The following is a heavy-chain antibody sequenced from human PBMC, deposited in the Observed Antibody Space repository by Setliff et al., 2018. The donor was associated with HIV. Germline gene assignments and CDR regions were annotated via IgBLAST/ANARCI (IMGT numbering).Heavy chain of an antibody. V-gene: IGHV1-18*01. CDR3: ARDGEAGTRTYDP. Sequence: GASVKVSCKASGYSFTTSGVSWVRQAPGQGLEWMGWINIRSGNTNYAQKFQGRVTMTTDTSTSTAYMCLRSLRSDDTALYYCARDGEAGTRTYDPWGQGTLVTVSS. J-gene: IGHJ5*02. CDR2: INIRSGNT. D-gene: IGHD3-10*01. CDR1: GYSFTTSG.